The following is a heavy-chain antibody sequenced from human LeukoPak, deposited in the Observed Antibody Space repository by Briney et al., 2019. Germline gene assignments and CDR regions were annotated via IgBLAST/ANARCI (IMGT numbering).Heavy chain of an antibody. CDR3: ARDYRDYFAAFDI. Sequence: GGSLRLSCAASGFTFSSYSMNWVRQAPGKGLEWVSSISSSSSYIYYADSVKGRFTISRDNAKNSLYLQMNSLRAEDTAVYYCARDYRDYFAAFDIWGQGTMVTVSS. V-gene: IGHV3-21*01. D-gene: IGHD4-17*01. CDR2: ISSSSSYI. J-gene: IGHJ3*02. CDR1: GFTFSSYS.